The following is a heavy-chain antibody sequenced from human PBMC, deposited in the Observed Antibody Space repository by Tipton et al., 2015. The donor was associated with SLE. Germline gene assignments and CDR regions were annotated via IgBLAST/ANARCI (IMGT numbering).Heavy chain of an antibody. D-gene: IGHD6-19*01. CDR3: ARGLPEYSSGPLNWFDP. CDR1: GGSFSGYY. J-gene: IGHJ5*02. V-gene: IGHV4-34*01. Sequence: TLSLTCAVYGGSFSGYYWSWIRQPPGKGLEWIGEINHSGSTNYNPSLKSRVTISVDTSKNQFSLKLSSVTAADTAVYYCARGLPEYSSGPLNWFDPWGQGTLVTVSS. CDR2: INHSGST.